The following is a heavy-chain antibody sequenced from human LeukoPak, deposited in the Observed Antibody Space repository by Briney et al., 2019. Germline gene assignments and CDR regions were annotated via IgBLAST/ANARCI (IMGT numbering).Heavy chain of an antibody. J-gene: IGHJ4*02. D-gene: IGHD4-17*01. CDR3: ARGRGTTVTTSYY. V-gene: IGHV3-21*01. Sequence: GGSLRLSCAASGFTFSSYSMNWVRQAPGKGLEWVSSISSSSSYIYYADSVKGRFTISRDNAKNSLYLQMNSLRAEDTAVYYCARGRGTTVTTSYYWGQGTLVTVSS. CDR2: ISSSSSYI. CDR1: GFTFSSYS.